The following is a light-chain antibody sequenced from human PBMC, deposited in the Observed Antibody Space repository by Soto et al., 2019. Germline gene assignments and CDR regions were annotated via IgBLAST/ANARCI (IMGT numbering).Light chain of an antibody. CDR3: QQLNSFPIT. J-gene: IGKJ5*01. CDR2: AAS. Sequence: DIQLTQSTSFLSASVGDRVTITCRASQGISSYLAWYQQKPGKAPKLLIYAASTLQSGVPSRFSGSGSGTEFTLTISSLQPEDFATYYCQQLNSFPITFGQGTRLEIK. V-gene: IGKV1-9*01. CDR1: QGISSY.